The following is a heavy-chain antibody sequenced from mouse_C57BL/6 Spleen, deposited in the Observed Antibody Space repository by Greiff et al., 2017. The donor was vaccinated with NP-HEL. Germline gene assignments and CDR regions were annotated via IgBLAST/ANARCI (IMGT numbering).Heavy chain of an antibody. CDR2: IYRGDGDT. Sequence: VQLQQSGPELVKPGASVKISCKASGYAFSSSWMNWVKQRPGKGLEWIGRIYRGDGDTNYNGKFKGKATLTADKSSSTAYMQLSSLTSEDSAVYFCARRHYGSSSFDYWGQGTTLTVSS. D-gene: IGHD1-1*01. J-gene: IGHJ2*01. CDR1: GYAFSSSW. V-gene: IGHV1-82*01. CDR3: ARRHYGSSSFDY.